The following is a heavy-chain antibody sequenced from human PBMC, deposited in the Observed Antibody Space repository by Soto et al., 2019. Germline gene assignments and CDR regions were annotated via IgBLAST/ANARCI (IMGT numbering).Heavy chain of an antibody. V-gene: IGHV3-21*01. CDR2: ISGDSRYI. CDR3: ARVVPSTMVDY. D-gene: IGHD3-10*01. J-gene: IGHJ4*02. CDR1: GFTFNTYS. Sequence: PGGSLRLSCAASGFTFNTYSMSWARQAPGKGLEWVSSISGDSRYIYYTDSVKGRFTISRDNAKNSLYLQMNSLRAEDTAMYYCARVVPSTMVDYWGQGALVTVSS.